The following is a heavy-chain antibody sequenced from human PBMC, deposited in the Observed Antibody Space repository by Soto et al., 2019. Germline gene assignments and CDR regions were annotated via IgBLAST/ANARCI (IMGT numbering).Heavy chain of an antibody. CDR3: AGRIGHSSSSDWFDP. J-gene: IGHJ5*02. Sequence: PEGSLRLSCAASGFTFSSYAMHWVRQAPGKGLEWVAVISYDGSNKYYADSVKGRFTISRDNSKNTLYLQMNSLRAEDTAVYYCAGRIGHSSSSDWFDPWGQVTLVTVSS. V-gene: IGHV3-30-3*01. CDR1: GFTFSSYA. D-gene: IGHD6-6*01. CDR2: ISYDGSNK.